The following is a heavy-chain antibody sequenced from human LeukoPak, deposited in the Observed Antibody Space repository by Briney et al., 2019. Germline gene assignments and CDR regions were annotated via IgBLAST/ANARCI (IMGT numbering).Heavy chain of an antibody. CDR3: ARDSRHCTNGVCPLRY. CDR2: ISSGSSYI. D-gene: IGHD2-8*01. Sequence: GGSLRLPCAASGFTFSSYSMNWVRQAPGKGLEWVSSISSGSSYIYYADSVKGRFTISRDNAKNSLYLQMNSLRAEDTAVYYCARDSRHCTNGVCPLRYWGQGTLVTVSS. V-gene: IGHV3-21*01. J-gene: IGHJ4*02. CDR1: GFTFSSYS.